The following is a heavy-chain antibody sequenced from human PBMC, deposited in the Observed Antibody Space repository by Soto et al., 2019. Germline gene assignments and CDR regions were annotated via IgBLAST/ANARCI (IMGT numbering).Heavy chain of an antibody. CDR1: GFTFSSYG. CDR3: AKDNGGY. D-gene: IGHD3-10*01. CDR2: ISYDGSNK. J-gene: IGHJ4*02. Sequence: PGGSLRLSCAASGFTFSSYGMHWVRQAPGKGLEWVAVISYDGSNKYYADSVKGRFTISRDNSKNTLYLQMNSLRAEDTAVYYCAKDNGGYWGQGTLVTVSS. V-gene: IGHV3-30*18.